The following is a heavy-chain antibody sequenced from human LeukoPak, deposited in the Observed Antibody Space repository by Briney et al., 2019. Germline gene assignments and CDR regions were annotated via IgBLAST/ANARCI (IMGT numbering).Heavy chain of an antibody. D-gene: IGHD3-22*01. V-gene: IGHV4-34*01. CDR2: INHSGST. CDR3: AADTSGYRIFNY. Sequence: SETLSLTCAVYGGSFSGYYWSWIRQPPGKGLEWIGEINHSGSTNYNPSLKSRVTISVDTSKNQFSLKLSSVAAADTAVYYCAADTSGYRIFNYWGQGTLVTVSS. J-gene: IGHJ4*02. CDR1: GGSFSGYY.